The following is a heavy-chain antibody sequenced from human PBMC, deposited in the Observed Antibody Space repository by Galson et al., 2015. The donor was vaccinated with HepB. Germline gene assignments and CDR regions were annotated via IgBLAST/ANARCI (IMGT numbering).Heavy chain of an antibody. Sequence: SVKVSCKVSGYTLTELSMHWVRQAPGKGLEWVGGFDPEDGETIYAQKFQGRVTMTEDTSTDTAYMELSSLRSEDTAVYYCATGPIVGAPPWFDYWGQGTLVTVSS. CDR2: FDPEDGET. V-gene: IGHV1-24*01. CDR3: ATGPIVGAPPWFDY. CDR1: GYTLTELS. D-gene: IGHD1-26*01. J-gene: IGHJ4*02.